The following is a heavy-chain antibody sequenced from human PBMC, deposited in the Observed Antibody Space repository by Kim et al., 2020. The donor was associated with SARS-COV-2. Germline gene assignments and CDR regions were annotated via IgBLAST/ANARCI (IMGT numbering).Heavy chain of an antibody. Sequence: GGSLRLSCVASGFTFSNAWMSWVRQAPGKGLEWIGRVKSKTDGGTTDYAAPVKGRFIISRDDSKNTLYLQMNRLKTEDTSVYYCTTERGYFWGQGTLVTVSS. V-gene: IGHV3-15*01. CDR3: TTERGYF. D-gene: IGHD3-16*01. CDR2: VKSKTDGGTT. J-gene: IGHJ4*02. CDR1: GFTFSNAW.